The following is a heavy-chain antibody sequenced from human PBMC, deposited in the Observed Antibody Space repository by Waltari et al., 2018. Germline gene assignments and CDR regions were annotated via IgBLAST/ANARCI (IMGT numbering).Heavy chain of an antibody. J-gene: IGHJ4*02. CDR3: ARGGPLPLAVAGIDY. CDR1: GFTFSSYA. CDR2: ISYDGSNK. D-gene: IGHD6-19*01. V-gene: IGHV3-30-3*01. Sequence: QVQLVESGGGVVQPGRSLRLSCAASGFTFSSYAMHWVRQAPGKGLEWVAVISYDGSNKYYADSVKGRFTISRDNSKNTLYLQMNSLRAEDTAVYYCARGGPLPLAVAGIDYWGQGTLVIVSS.